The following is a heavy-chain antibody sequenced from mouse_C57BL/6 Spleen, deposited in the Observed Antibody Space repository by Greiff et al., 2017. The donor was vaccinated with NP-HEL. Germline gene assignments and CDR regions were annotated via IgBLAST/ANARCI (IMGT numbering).Heavy chain of an antibody. CDR1: EYEFPSHD. CDR2: INSDGGST. Sequence: EVKLMESGGGLVQPGESLKLSCESNEYEFPSHDMSWVRKTPEKRLELVAAINSDGGSTYYPDTMERRFIISRDNTKKTLYLQMSSLRSEYTALYDCARHDSYYAMDYWGQGTSVTVSS. J-gene: IGHJ4*01. CDR3: ARHDSYYAMDY. V-gene: IGHV5-2*01.